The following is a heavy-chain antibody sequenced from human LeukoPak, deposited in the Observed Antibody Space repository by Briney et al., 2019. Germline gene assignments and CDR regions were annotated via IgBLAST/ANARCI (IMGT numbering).Heavy chain of an antibody. CDR3: ARVLRDYYFDY. CDR1: GFSFSTYN. D-gene: IGHD3-9*01. CDR2: ITMSSTYI. Sequence: TGGSLRLSCAASGFSFSTYNTNWVRQAPGKGLEWVSSITMSSTYIYHADSVKGRFTISRDNAKNSLFLQMTSLRAEYTAVYYCARVLRDYYFDYWGQGTLVTVSS. V-gene: IGHV3-21*01. J-gene: IGHJ4*02.